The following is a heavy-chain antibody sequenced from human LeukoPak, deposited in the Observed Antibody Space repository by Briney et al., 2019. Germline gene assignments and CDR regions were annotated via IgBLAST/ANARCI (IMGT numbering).Heavy chain of an antibody. J-gene: IGHJ5*02. CDR1: GGSISSNY. CDR2: IYYSGST. V-gene: IGHV4-59*01. D-gene: IGHD2-2*01. CDR3: ARGGSRSTSFQYRKGNWFDP. Sequence: PSETLSLTCTVSGGSISSNYWSWIRQPPGKGLEWIGYIYYSGSTNYNPSLKSRVTISVDTSKNQFSLKLSSVTAADTAVYYCARGGSRSTSFQYRKGNWFDPWGQGTLVTVSS.